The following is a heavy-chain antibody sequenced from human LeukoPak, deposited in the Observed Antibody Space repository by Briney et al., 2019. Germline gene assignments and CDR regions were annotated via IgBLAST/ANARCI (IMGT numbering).Heavy chain of an antibody. V-gene: IGHV3-33*01. CDR2: IWYDGSNK. CDR3: ARDRSTANGHCNGGYCYAEVG. J-gene: IGHJ4*02. CDR1: GFTFSNYG. D-gene: IGHD2-15*01. Sequence: PGGSLRLSCAASGFTFSNYGMHWVRQAPGKGLEWVAIIWYDGSNKYYADSVKGRFTISRDNSKNTLYLQMNSLRAEDTAVYYCARDRSTANGHCNGGYCYAEVGRGQGTLVTVSS.